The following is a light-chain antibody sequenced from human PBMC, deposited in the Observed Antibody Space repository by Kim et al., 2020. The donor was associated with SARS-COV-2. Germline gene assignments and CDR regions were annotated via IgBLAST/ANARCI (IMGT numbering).Light chain of an antibody. V-gene: IGKV1-5*01. CDR3: QQYNVL. CDR2: NAS. J-gene: IGKJ2*01. CDR1: PINTTW. Sequence: SALSEAIGDSVTLACRPSPINTTWLAVYQQNPGKAPNLPVYNASTVHSGVTSRFRGSGYGTVFTRTVRSLQPDDSSTYYRQQYNVLFGQGTKLEI.